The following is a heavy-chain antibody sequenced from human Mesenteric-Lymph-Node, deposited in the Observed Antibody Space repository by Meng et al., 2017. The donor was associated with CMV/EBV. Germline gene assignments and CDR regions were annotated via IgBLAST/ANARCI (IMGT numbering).Heavy chain of an antibody. CDR3: ASEPGYCSGTSCYGGWFDP. J-gene: IGHJ5*02. CDR1: SFSVYY. Sequence: SFSVYYWSWIRQPPGKGLEWIGEIKHSGSTNYNPSLKSRVTISVDTSKNQFSLKLSSVTAADTAVYYCASEPGYCSGTSCYGGWFDPWGQGTLVTVSS. CDR2: IKHSGST. D-gene: IGHD2-2*01. V-gene: IGHV4-34*01.